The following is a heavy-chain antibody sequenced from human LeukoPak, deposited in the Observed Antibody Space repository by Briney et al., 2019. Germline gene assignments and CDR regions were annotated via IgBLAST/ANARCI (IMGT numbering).Heavy chain of an antibody. CDR3: ARVYYYDSSGYYSQNAFDI. D-gene: IGHD3-22*01. CDR1: GGTFSSYA. J-gene: IGHJ3*02. CDR2: IIPIFGTA. Sequence: SVKVSCKASGGTFSSYAISWVRQAPGQGLEWMGGIIPIFGTANYAQKFQGRVTITTDESTSTAYMELSSLRSEDTAVYYCARVYYYDSSGYYSQNAFDIWGQGTMVTVSS. V-gene: IGHV1-69*05.